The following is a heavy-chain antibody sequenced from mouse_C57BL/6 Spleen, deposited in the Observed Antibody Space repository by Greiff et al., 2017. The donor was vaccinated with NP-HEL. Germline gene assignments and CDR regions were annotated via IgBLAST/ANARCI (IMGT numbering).Heavy chain of an antibody. V-gene: IGHV1-82*01. J-gene: IGHJ2*01. CDR1: GYAFSSSW. D-gene: IGHD2-1*01. Sequence: QVQLKESGPELVKPGASVKISCKASGYAFSSSWMNWVKQRPGKGLEWIGRIYPGDGDTNYNGKFKGKATLTADKSSSTAYMQRSSLTSEDSAVYFCAREEVYYGNYGFDYWGQGTTLTVSS. CDR2: IYPGDGDT. CDR3: AREEVYYGNYGFDY.